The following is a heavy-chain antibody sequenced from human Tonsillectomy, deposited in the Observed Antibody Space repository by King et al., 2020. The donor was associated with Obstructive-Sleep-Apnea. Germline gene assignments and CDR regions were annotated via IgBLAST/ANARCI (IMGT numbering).Heavy chain of an antibody. CDR2: ISSSSSYI. Sequence: VQLVESGGGLVKPGGSLRLSCAASGFTFSSYSMNWVRQAPGKGLEWVSSISSSSSYIYYADSVKGRSTISRDNAKNSLYPQMNSLRAEDTAVYYCAREEDSSSSGFDYWGQGTLVTVSS. V-gene: IGHV3-21*01. D-gene: IGHD6-6*01. J-gene: IGHJ4*02. CDR1: GFTFSSYS. CDR3: AREEDSSSSGFDY.